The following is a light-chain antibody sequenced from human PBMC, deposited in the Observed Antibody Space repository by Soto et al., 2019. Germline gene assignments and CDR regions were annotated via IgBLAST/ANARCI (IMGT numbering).Light chain of an antibody. CDR3: QQYGSSPLFT. V-gene: IGKV3-20*01. J-gene: IGKJ3*01. CDR2: GAS. CDR1: QSDSSSY. Sequence: EIVLTQSPGTLSLSPGERDTLSCRASQSDSSSYLVWYQQKPGQAPRLLIYGASSRATGIPDRFSGSGSGTDFTLTISRLEPEDFAVYYCQQYGSSPLFTFGPGTKVDIK.